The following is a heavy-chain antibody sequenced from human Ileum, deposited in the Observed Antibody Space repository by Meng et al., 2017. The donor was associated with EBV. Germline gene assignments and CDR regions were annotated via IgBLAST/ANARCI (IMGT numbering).Heavy chain of an antibody. CDR3: ASSDYYRSDY. CDR2: TSHSGST. D-gene: IGHD3-22*01. CDR1: GGYSSRSDR. V-gene: IGHV4-4*02. J-gene: IGHJ4*02. Sequence: GQLQGPGPGLVRPSDTLSLTCAVSGGYSSRSDRWSWVRQPPGKGLEWIGETSHSGSTNYSPSLKSRVTISLDKSKNQLSLKLNSVTAADTAVYYCASSDYYRSDYWGQGTLVTVSS.